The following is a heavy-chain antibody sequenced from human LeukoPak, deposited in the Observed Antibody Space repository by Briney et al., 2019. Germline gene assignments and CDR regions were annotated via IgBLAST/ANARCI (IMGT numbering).Heavy chain of an antibody. Sequence: PSETLSLTCTVSGGSISSSSYYWGWIRQPPGKGLEWIGSIYYSGSTYYNPSLKSRVSISVDTSKNQLSLKLSSVTAADTAVYYCARHETAADLVVEPWGQGTLVTVSS. CDR1: GGSISSSSYY. V-gene: IGHV4-39*01. D-gene: IGHD2-15*01. CDR3: ARHETAADLVVEP. J-gene: IGHJ5*02. CDR2: IYYSGST.